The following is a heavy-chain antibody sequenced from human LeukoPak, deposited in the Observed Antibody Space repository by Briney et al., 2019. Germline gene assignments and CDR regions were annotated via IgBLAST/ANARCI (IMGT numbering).Heavy chain of an antibody. CDR1: GHTFTSYY. V-gene: IGHV1-2*02. CDR3: ARDGAVFGLVIYFDY. Sequence: ASVKVSCKASGHTFTSYYMHWVRQAPGQGLEWMGWINPNSGGTNYAQKFQGRVTMTRDTSISTAYMELSRLRSDDTAVYYCARDGAVFGLVIYFDYWGQGTLVTVSS. CDR2: INPNSGGT. D-gene: IGHD3-3*01. J-gene: IGHJ4*02.